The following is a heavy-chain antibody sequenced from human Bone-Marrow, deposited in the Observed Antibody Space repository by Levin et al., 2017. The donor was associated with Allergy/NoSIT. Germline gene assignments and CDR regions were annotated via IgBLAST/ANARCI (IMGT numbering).Heavy chain of an antibody. CDR1: GFTFSDYT. CDR3: ARDFYLGYCSGGSCYYIDH. V-gene: IGHV3-21*01. J-gene: IGHJ4*02. Sequence: GGSLRLSCAASGFTFSDYTMNWVRQAPGKGPEWVSSISSSSSYIYYADSVKGRFTISRDNAKNSLYLQMNSLRAEDTAVYFCARDFYLGYCSGGSCYYIDHWGQGTLVTVSS. CDR2: ISSSSSYI. D-gene: IGHD2-15*01.